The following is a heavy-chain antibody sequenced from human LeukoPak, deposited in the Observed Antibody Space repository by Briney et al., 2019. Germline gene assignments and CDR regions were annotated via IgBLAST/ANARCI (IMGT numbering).Heavy chain of an antibody. CDR3: ARAGDPTLGYCSSTSCYNWFDP. V-gene: IGHV1-2*02. J-gene: IGHJ5*02. CDR1: GYTFNGYY. D-gene: IGHD2-2*02. Sequence: ASVKVSCKASGYTFNGYYMHWVRQAPGQGLEWMGWINPNSGGTNYAQKFQGRVTMTRDTSISTAYMELSRLRSDDTDVYYCARAGDPTLGYCSSTSCYNWFDPWGQGTLVTVSS. CDR2: INPNSGGT.